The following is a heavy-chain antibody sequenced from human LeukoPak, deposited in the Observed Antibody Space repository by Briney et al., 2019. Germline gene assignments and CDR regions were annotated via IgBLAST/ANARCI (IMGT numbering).Heavy chain of an antibody. D-gene: IGHD6-25*01. V-gene: IGHV1-69*04. CDR2: IIPKLGIP. CDR1: GYTFTSYG. Sequence: SVKVSCKASGYTFTSYGISWVRQAPGQGLEWMGRIIPKLGIPNYARNFQGRVTISADKSTNEFYLEVTSPTLEDTAIYYCARDVSATTREDSLDYWGQGTLVTVSS. J-gene: IGHJ4*02. CDR3: ARDVSATTREDSLDY.